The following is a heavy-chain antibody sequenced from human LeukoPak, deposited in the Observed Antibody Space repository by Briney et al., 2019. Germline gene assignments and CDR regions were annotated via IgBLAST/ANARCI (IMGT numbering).Heavy chain of an antibody. V-gene: IGHV3-7*04. CDR3: ARGGSRGSFDY. J-gene: IGHJ4*02. D-gene: IGHD1-26*01. CDR1: GFKFSDYW. CDR2: TKEGGNDK. Sequence: GGPLRLSCVASGFKFSDYWMAWVRQAPGKGPEWVATTKEGGNDKFYVDSVKGRFTISRDNAKNSLYLVMNSLSVEDTAVYLCARGGSRGSFDYWGQGTLVTVSS.